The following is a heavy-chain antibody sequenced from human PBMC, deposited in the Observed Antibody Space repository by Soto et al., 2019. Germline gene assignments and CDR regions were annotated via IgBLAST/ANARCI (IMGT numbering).Heavy chain of an antibody. CDR1: GGSISSSSYY. J-gene: IGHJ4*02. CDR3: ILGSGWQVLAY. Sequence: SETLSLTCSVSGGSISSSSYYWGWIRQPPGKGLEWIGSIYYSGSTYYIPSLESRVSVSVDACTIQFSVKLSSVDAGDTAVYYCILGSGWQVLAYWGQGTLV. V-gene: IGHV4-39*01. CDR2: IYYSGST. D-gene: IGHD3-22*01.